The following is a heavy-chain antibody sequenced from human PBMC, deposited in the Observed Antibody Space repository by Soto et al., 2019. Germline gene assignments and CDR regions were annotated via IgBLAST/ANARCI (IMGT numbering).Heavy chain of an antibody. CDR1: GFTFSSYW. V-gene: IGHV3-74*01. Sequence: GVSLRLSCAASGFTFSSYWMHWVRQAPGKGLVWVSRINSDGSSTSYADSVKGRFTISRDNAKNTLYLQMNSLRAEDTAVYYCARDWDEDYGDFVWYFDYWGQGTLVTVSS. CDR2: INSDGSST. CDR3: ARDWDEDYGDFVWYFDY. D-gene: IGHD4-17*01. J-gene: IGHJ4*02.